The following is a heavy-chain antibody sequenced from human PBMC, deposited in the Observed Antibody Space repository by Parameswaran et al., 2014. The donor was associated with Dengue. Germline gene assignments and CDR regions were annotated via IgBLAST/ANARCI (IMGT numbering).Heavy chain of an antibody. CDR3: ASTSSSSWYAFDI. CDR2: INPSGGST. Sequence: WVRQAPGQGLERMGIINPSGGSTSYAQKFQGRVTMTRDTSTSTVYMELSSLRSEDTAVYYCASTSSSSWYAFDIWGQGTMVTVSS. V-gene: IGHV1-46*01. J-gene: IGHJ3*02. D-gene: IGHD6-13*01.